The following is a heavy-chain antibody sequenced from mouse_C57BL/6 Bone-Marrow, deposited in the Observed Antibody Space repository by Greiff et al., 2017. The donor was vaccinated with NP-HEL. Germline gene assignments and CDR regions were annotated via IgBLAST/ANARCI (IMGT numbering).Heavy chain of an antibody. CDR1: GFSFTSYG. D-gene: IGHD1-1*01. J-gene: IGHJ1*03. V-gene: IGHV2-4*01. CDR2: IWSGGST. Sequence: VQLQQSGPGLVQPSQSLSITCTVSGFSFTSYGVHWVRQPPGKGLEWLGVIWSGGSTAYNAAFISRLSIRKDNSKSQVFFKMNSLQADDTAIYYCAKGNYGSSFSYWYFDVWGTGTTVTVSS. CDR3: AKGNYGSSFSYWYFDV.